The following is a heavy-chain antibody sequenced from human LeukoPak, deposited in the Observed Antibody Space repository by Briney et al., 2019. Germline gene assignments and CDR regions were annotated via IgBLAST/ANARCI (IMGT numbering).Heavy chain of an antibody. Sequence: GGSLRLSCAASGFTFSSYAMSWVRQAPGKGLEWVSAISGSGGSTYYADSVKGRFTISRDNSKNTLYLQMNSLRAEDTAVYYCARGGYYYGSSGPLSYWGQGTLVTVSS. CDR2: ISGSGGST. CDR3: ARGGYYYGSSGPLSY. D-gene: IGHD3-22*01. J-gene: IGHJ4*02. CDR1: GFTFSSYA. V-gene: IGHV3-23*01.